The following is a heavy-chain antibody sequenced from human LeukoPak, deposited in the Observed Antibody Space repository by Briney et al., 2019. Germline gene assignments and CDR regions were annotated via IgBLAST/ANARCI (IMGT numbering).Heavy chain of an antibody. D-gene: IGHD1-26*01. V-gene: IGHV3-7*01. CDR3: ARDGLRVGATSY. Sequence: PGGTLRLACAASGFTFGSYWMSWVRQAPGKGLGWVANIKQDGSEKYYMDSVKGRFTISRDNAKNSLYLQMNSLRAEDTAVYYCARDGLRVGATSYWGQGTLVTVSS. J-gene: IGHJ4*02. CDR1: GFTFGSYW. CDR2: IKQDGSEK.